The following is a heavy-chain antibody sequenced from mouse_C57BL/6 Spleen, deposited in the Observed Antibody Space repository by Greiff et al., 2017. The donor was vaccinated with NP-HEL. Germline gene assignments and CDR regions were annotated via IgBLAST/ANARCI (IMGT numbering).Heavy chain of an antibody. D-gene: IGHD2-5*01. J-gene: IGHJ4*01. CDR3: AGCYSNYYAMDY. CDR2: INPSSGYT. CDR1: GYTFTSYT. V-gene: IGHV1-4*01. Sequence: VQLQQSGAELARPGASVKMSCKASGYTFTSYTMHWVKQRPGQGLEWIGYINPSSGYTKYNQKFKDKATLTADKSSSTAYMQLSSLTSEDSAVYYCAGCYSNYYAMDYWGQGTSVTVSS.